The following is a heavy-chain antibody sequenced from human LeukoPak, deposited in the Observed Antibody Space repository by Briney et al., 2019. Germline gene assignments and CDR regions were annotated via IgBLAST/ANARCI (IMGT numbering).Heavy chain of an antibody. CDR3: ATISGSYSGWFDP. CDR2: FDPEDGET. Sequence: ASVKVSCKVSGYTLTELSMHWVRQAPGKGLEWMGGFDPEDGETIYAQKFQGRVTMTEDTSTDTAYMELCSLRSEDTAVYYCATISGSYSGWFDPWGQGTLVTVSS. D-gene: IGHD1-26*01. CDR1: GYTLTELS. V-gene: IGHV1-24*01. J-gene: IGHJ5*02.